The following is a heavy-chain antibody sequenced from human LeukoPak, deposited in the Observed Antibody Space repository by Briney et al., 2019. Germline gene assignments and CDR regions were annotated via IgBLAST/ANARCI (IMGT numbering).Heavy chain of an antibody. CDR2: IYYSGST. J-gene: IGHJ6*04. CDR1: GGSISSGGYY. V-gene: IGHV4-31*03. CDR3: ARETSYGSGSYGMDV. D-gene: IGHD3-10*01. Sequence: SQTLSLTCTVSGGSISSGGYYWSWIRQHPGKGLEWTGYIYYSGSTYYNPSLKSRVTISVDTSKNQFSLKLSSVTAADTAVYYCARETSYGSGSYGMDVWGKGTTVTVSS.